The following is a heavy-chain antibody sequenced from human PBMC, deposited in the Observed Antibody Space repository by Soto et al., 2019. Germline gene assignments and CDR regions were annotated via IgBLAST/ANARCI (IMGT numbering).Heavy chain of an antibody. Sequence: GASVKVSCKTSGYTFTDYYTHWVRQAPGQGLEWMGWMNPKSGGAYFAQKFQGRVTLTRDTSIGTAYIEVNSLTSDDTAVYFCTRENIENSDGLYDAFDLWGQGTTVTVSS. CDR3: TRENIENSDGLYDAFDL. V-gene: IGHV1-2*02. CDR2: MNPKSGGA. D-gene: IGHD5-18*01. CDR1: GYTFTDYY. J-gene: IGHJ3*01.